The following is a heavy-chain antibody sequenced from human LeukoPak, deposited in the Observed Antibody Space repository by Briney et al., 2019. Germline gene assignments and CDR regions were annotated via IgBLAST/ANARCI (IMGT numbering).Heavy chain of an antibody. J-gene: IGHJ4*02. D-gene: IGHD1-26*01. CDR3: ARTVGADLYYCDN. CDR1: GYTFTIYN. CDR2: INPSGGST. Sequence: ASVNVSFTSSGYTFTIYNMHWVRQAPGQGLEWMGIINPSGGSTSYAQKFQGRVTMTRDTSTRTVYMELSSLTSEDTAVYYCARTVGADLYYCDNWGQGTLVTVSS. V-gene: IGHV1-46*01.